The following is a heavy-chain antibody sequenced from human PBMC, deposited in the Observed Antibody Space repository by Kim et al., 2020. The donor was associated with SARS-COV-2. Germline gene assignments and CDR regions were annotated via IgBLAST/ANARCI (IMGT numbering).Heavy chain of an antibody. CDR3: ARRRAWFGELAGNWFDP. V-gene: IGHV5-51*01. D-gene: IGHD3-10*01. CDR1: GYSFISYW. J-gene: IGHJ5*02. Sequence: GASLKISCKGSGYSFISYWIAWVRQMPGKGLEWMAMIYPNDSNTRYSPSFQGQVTISADKSISTAYLQWSSLKASDTAMYYCARRRAWFGELAGNWFDPWGQGTLVTVSS. CDR2: IYPNDSNT.